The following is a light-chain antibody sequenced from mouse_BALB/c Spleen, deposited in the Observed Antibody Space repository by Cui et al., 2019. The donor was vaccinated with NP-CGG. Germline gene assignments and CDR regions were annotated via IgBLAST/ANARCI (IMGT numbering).Light chain of an antibody. Sequence: QAVVTQESALTTSPVETVTPTFPSSTGAVTTSNNANWVQKKPGHLFTGLLGGTNNRPPGVPARFSGSLIGDKAALTITGAQTEDEAIYFCALWYSNHWVFGGGTKLTVL. CDR1: TGAVTTSNN. CDR2: GTN. CDR3: ALWYSNHWV. V-gene: IGLV1*01. J-gene: IGLJ1*01.